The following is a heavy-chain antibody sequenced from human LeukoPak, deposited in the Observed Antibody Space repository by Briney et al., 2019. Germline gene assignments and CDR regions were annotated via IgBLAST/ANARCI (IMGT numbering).Heavy chain of an antibody. CDR3: ARWIQLWRSFDY. V-gene: IGHV3-48*03. J-gene: IGHJ4*02. D-gene: IGHD5-18*01. CDR2: ISSSGSTI. CDR1: GFTFSSYE. Sequence: GGSLRLSCAASGFTFSSYEMNWVRQAPGKGLEWVSYISSSGSTIYYADSVKGRFTISRDNAKNSLYLQMNSLRAEDTAVYYCARWIQLWRSFDYWGQGTLVTVSS.